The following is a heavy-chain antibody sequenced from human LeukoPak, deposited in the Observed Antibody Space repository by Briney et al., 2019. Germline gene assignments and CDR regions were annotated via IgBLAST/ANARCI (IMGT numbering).Heavy chain of an antibody. Sequence: GGSLRLSCAASGFTFSSYAMSWVRQAPGKGREWVSAISGSGGSTYYADSVKGRFTISRDNSKNTLYLQMNSLRAEDTAMYYCVKDSGWFHFDSWGQGTLVTVSS. CDR3: VKDSGWFHFDS. J-gene: IGHJ4*02. D-gene: IGHD6-19*01. CDR2: ISGSGGST. V-gene: IGHV3-23*01. CDR1: GFTFSSYA.